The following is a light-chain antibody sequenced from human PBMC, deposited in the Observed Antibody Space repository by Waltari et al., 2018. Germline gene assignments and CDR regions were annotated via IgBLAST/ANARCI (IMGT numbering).Light chain of an antibody. CDR3: QQCYTFPYT. J-gene: IGKJ2*01. CDR1: QSVVFSSNNKNY. CDR2: WAS. V-gene: IGKV4-1*01. Sequence: DIVLTQSPEYLPVSLGERATINYKSSQSVVFSSNNKNYLAWYQQKPGQPPKLLITWASTRESGVPDRFSGSGSETDFTLTISSLQAEDVAVYYCQQCYTFPYTFGQGTKLEIK.